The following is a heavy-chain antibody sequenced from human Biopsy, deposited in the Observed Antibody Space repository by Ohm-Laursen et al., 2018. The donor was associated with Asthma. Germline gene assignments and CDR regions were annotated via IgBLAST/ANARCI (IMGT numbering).Heavy chain of an antibody. J-gene: IGHJ4*02. CDR2: INSVFGTT. V-gene: IGHV1-69*13. CDR3: ARKAGSCISRTCYSLDF. D-gene: IGHD2-2*01. Sequence: SVKVSCKSLGGTFNTYVISWARQAPGQGLEWMGGINSVFGTTTYPQKFQDGVTITADDSTSTVYMELSSLRSEDTAVYYCARKAGSCISRTCYSLDFWGQGTLVTVSS. CDR1: GGTFNTYV.